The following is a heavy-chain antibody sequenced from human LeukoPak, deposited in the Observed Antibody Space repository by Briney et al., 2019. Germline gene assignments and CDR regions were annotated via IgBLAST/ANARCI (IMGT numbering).Heavy chain of an antibody. CDR1: GGSFSGYY. D-gene: IGHD3-10*01. CDR3: ARLLWFGDFDY. Sequence: SETLSLTCAVYGGSFSGYYWSWIRQPPGEGLEWIGEINHSGSTNYNPSLKSRVTISVDTSKNQFSLKLSSVTAADTAVYYCARLLWFGDFDYWGQGTLVTVSS. CDR2: INHSGST. V-gene: IGHV4-34*01. J-gene: IGHJ4*02.